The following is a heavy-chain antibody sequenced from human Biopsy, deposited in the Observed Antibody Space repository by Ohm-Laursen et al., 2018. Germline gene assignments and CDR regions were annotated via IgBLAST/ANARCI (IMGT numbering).Heavy chain of an antibody. J-gene: IGHJ4*02. CDR3: ARGSRGGHLNTTLITGKNLDS. V-gene: IGHV4-59*01. CDR1: RDSISNYY. D-gene: IGHD3-16*01. Sequence: SETLSLTCIVSRDSISNYYWTWIRQSPGKGLEWIGYIYYTGSTNYNPSVKSRVTISVDTSKNQFSLKLNSVTAADTAVYFCARGSRGGHLNTTLITGKNLDSWGQGILVTVPS. CDR2: IYYTGST.